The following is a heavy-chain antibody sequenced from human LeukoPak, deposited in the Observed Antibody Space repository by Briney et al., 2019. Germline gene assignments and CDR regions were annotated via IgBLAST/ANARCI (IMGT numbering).Heavy chain of an antibody. J-gene: IGHJ5*02. Sequence: SETLSLTCAVYGGSFSGYYWSWIRQPPGKGLEWIGEINHSGSTNYNPSLKSRVTISVDTSKNQFSLKLSSVTAADTAVYYCARKEYSSPSWWFDPWGQGTLVTVSS. CDR2: INHSGST. D-gene: IGHD6-6*01. CDR3: ARKEYSSPSWWFDP. CDR1: GGSFSGYY. V-gene: IGHV4-34*01.